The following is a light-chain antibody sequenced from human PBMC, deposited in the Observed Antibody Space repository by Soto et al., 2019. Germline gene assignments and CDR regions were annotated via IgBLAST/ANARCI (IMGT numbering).Light chain of an antibody. J-gene: IGKJ2*01. CDR3: QQSFSSTPP. Sequence: DIQMTQSPSSLSASVGDTVTITCRASQSISSYLSWYHQKPGKAPNLLIYAASTLQTGFPLRFSASGSGTDFTLNIISLQPEDSETYYYQQSFSSTPPFGQGTKLEI. V-gene: IGKV1-39*01. CDR1: QSISSY. CDR2: AAS.